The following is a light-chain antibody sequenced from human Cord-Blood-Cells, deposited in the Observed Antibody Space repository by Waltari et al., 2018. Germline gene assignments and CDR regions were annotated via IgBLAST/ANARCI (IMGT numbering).Light chain of an antibody. CDR1: SSDVGGSTY. J-gene: IGLJ1*01. CDR3: SSYAGSNVYV. CDR2: EVN. Sequence: QSALTQPPSASGSPGQSVTIPCTGTSSDVGGSTYVSWYQQHPGKAPKIMIYEVNKRPSGVPDRFSGSKSGNTASLTVSGLQAEDEADYYCSSYAGSNVYVFGTGTKVTVL. V-gene: IGLV2-8*01.